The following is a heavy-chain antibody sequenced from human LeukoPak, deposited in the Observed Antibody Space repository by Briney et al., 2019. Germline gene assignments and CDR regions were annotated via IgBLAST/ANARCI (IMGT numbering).Heavy chain of an antibody. D-gene: IGHD3-22*01. J-gene: IGHJ4*02. CDR1: GFTFSSYW. CDR2: IQQDGSEK. Sequence: PGGSLRLSCAASGFTFSSYWMSWVRQAPGKGLEWVANIQQDGSEKYYVDSVKGRFFISRDNAENALYLRMNSLRAEDTAVYYCARLSQRGDSSTYQPFDSWGQGTLVTVSS. V-gene: IGHV3-7*01. CDR3: ARLSQRGDSSTYQPFDS.